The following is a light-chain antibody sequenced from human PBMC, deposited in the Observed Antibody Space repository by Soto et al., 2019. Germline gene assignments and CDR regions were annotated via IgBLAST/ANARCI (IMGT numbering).Light chain of an antibody. Sequence: DIQMTQSPSSLSASVGDRVTITCRASQTIRNYLNWYQQQPGNAPKFLIYDASNLESGVPSRFSGSGSGTEFTLTISSMTPDDFATYYCQQYSSYWTFGQGTKVDIK. CDR2: DAS. CDR3: QQYSSYWT. CDR1: QTIRNY. J-gene: IGKJ1*01. V-gene: IGKV1-5*01.